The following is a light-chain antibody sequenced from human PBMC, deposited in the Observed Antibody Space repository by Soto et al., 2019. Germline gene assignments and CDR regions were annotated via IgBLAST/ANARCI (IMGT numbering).Light chain of an antibody. CDR3: MQGTQWPRT. Sequence: DVVKTQSPLSLPVTLGQPASISCRSSQSLVYSDGNTYLHWFQQRPGQSPRRLIYEVSNRDSGVPDRFSGSGSGTDFTLKISRVEAADVGVYYCMQGTQWPRTFGQGTRLEIK. CDR1: QSLVYSDGNTY. V-gene: IGKV2-30*01. J-gene: IGKJ5*01. CDR2: EVS.